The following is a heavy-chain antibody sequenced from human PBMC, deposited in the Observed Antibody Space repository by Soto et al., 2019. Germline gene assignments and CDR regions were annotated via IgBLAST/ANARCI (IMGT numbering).Heavy chain of an antibody. CDR3: AKDPNSGSTHWYFEL. CDR2: ISWNSGSI. CDR1: GFTFDDYA. Sequence: EVQLVESGGGLVQPGRSLRLSCAASGFTFDDYAMHWVRQAPGKGLEWVSGISWNSGSIGYAVSVKGRFTISRDNAKNSLYLQMNSLRAEDTALYYCAKDPNSGSTHWYFELWGRGTLDTVSS. J-gene: IGHJ2*01. V-gene: IGHV3-9*01. D-gene: IGHD1-26*01.